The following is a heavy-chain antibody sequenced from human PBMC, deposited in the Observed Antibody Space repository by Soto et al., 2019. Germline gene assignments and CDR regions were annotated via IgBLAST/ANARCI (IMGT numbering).Heavy chain of an antibody. CDR3: VQGRYPTMATPLDH. CDR2: ISWDSATV. D-gene: IGHD3-9*01. J-gene: IGHJ5*02. Sequence: EVQLVESGGGLVQPGRSLRLSCSASGFTFDDCAMHWLRQAPGKGPEWVSGISWDSATVGYAESVKGRFTITRDDAKNSLYLQMDSLRREDTALYYCVQGRYPTMATPLDHWGQGTLVTVSS. CDR1: GFTFDDCA. V-gene: IGHV3-9*01.